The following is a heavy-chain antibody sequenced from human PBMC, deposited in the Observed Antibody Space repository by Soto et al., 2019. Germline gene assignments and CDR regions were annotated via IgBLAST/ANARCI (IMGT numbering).Heavy chain of an antibody. Sequence: EVHLLESGGGLVQPGESLRLSCGASGFTFSSCVMSWVRQAPGKGLEWVSCITDSGSGTYYADSVKGRFTISRDNSKNTMYLHMNNLRAEDTCVYYCAKGLVNGRWYAADWGQGTLVTVSS. V-gene: IGHV3-23*01. CDR3: AKGLVNGRWYAAD. CDR1: GFTFSSCV. CDR2: ITDSGSGT. J-gene: IGHJ4*02. D-gene: IGHD6-13*01.